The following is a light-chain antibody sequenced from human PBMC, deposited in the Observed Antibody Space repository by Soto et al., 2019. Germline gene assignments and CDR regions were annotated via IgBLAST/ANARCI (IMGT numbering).Light chain of an antibody. CDR1: SSDVGGYNY. J-gene: IGLJ1*01. CDR2: DVS. Sequence: SERTRPASVSMSHGQARTITRNGTSSDVGGYNYVSWYQQHPGKAPKLMIYDVSNRPSGVSNRFSGSKSGNTASLTISGLQAEDEADYYCSSYSSSRPLEYVFGTGTKVTVL. CDR3: SSYSSSRPLEYV. V-gene: IGLV2-14*01.